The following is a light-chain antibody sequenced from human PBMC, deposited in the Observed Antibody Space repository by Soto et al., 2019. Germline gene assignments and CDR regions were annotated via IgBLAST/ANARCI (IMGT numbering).Light chain of an antibody. CDR2: DVS. Sequence: QSVLTQPASVSGSPGQSITISCTGTSSDVGGYNYVSWYQQQQGKALKLMIYDVSNRPSGVSNRFSGSKSGNTASLPISGLQAEDEADYYCSSYTSSSTLEVFGGGTKVTVL. V-gene: IGLV2-14*01. CDR1: SSDVGGYNY. CDR3: SSYTSSSTLEV. J-gene: IGLJ2*01.